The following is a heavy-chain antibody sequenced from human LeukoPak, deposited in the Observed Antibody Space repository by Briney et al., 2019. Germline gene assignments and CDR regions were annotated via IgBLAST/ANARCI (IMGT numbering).Heavy chain of an antibody. CDR1: GGSISSSRYY. V-gene: IGHV4-39*07. Sequence: SETLSLTCTVSGGSISSSRYYWGWIRQPPGKGLEWIGSIYYSGSTYYNPSLKSRVTISVDTSKNQFSLKLSSVTAADTAVYYCARDSRVAVAGLDYWGQGTLVTVSS. J-gene: IGHJ4*02. D-gene: IGHD6-19*01. CDR3: ARDSRVAVAGLDY. CDR2: IYYSGST.